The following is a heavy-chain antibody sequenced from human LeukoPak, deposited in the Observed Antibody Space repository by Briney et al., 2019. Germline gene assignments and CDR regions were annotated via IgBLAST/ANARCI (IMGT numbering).Heavy chain of an antibody. D-gene: IGHD3-9*01. CDR2: IYYSGST. V-gene: IGHV4-31*03. J-gene: IGHJ6*02. CDR3: ARDGRYFVRGGMDV. Sequence: SETLSLTCTVSGGSISSGGYYWSWIRQHPGKALVWIGYIYYSGSTYYTPSLKSRVTISVDTSKNQFSLKLSSVTAADTAVYYCARDGRYFVRGGMDVWGQGTTVTVSS. CDR1: GGSISSGGYY.